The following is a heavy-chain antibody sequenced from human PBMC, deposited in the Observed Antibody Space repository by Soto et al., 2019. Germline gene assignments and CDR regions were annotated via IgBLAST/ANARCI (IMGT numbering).Heavy chain of an antibody. CDR1: GGTLSGNY. Sequence: SETLSLTCAVYGGTLSGNYWSWIRQPPGKGLEWIGDINYSGSTNYNPSLKSRVTISVDTSKNQFSLKLSSVTAADTAVYYCARLNTVTVYYFDYWGQGTLVTVSS. CDR2: INYSGST. D-gene: IGHD4-17*01. V-gene: IGHV4-34*01. CDR3: ARLNTVTVYYFDY. J-gene: IGHJ4*02.